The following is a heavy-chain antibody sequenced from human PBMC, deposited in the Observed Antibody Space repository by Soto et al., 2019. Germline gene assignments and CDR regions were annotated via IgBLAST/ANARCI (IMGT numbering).Heavy chain of an antibody. CDR1: GYTFTSYA. V-gene: IGHV1-3*01. CDR2: INAGNGNT. J-gene: IGHJ6*02. CDR3: ASFGYIWNDGLYYYGMDV. Sequence: QVQLVQSGAEVKKPGASVKVSCKASGYTFTSYAMHWVRQAPGQRLEWMGWINAGNGNTKYSQKFQGRVTITRDTYANTAYMELSSLRSEDTAVYYCASFGYIWNDGLYYYGMDVWGQGTTVTVSS. D-gene: IGHD1-1*01.